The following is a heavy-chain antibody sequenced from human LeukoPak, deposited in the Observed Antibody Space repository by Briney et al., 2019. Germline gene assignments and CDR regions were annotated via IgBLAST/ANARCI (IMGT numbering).Heavy chain of an antibody. D-gene: IGHD4-23*01. V-gene: IGHV3-21*01. CDR3: ARNTEVADDAFDI. CDR2: ISSSSSYI. J-gene: IGHJ3*02. Sequence: GGSLRLSCAASGFTFSSYSMNWVRQAPGKGLEWVSSISSSSSYIYYADSVKGRFTISRDNAKNSLYLQMNSLRAEDTAVYYCARNTEVADDAFDIWGQGKMVTVSS. CDR1: GFTFSSYS.